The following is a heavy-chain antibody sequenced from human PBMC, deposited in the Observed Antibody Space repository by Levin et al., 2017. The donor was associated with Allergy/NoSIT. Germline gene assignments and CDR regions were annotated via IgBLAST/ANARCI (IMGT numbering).Heavy chain of an antibody. CDR1: GFSLSTSGVG. CDR2: SYWDDDN. Sequence: SGPTLVKPTQTLTLTCTFSGFSLSTSGVGVGWIRQSPGKALEWLAFSYWDDDNRYSPSLKNRLTVTKDTSKNQVVLTMTNMDPVDTATYFCAHRIPGYNTGWNEGFFDYWGQGTLVTVSS. D-gene: IGHD6-19*01. J-gene: IGHJ4*02. V-gene: IGHV2-5*02. CDR3: AHRIPGYNTGWNEGFFDY.